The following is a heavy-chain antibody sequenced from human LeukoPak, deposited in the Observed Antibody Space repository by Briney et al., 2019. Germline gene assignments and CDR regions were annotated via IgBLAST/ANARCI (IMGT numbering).Heavy chain of an antibody. J-gene: IGHJ2*01. CDR3: AKDFHPKDYGGNPGSWYFDL. V-gene: IGHV3-30*18. CDR1: GFTFSSYG. D-gene: IGHD4-23*01. CDR2: ISYDGSNK. Sequence: GGSLRLSCAASGFTFSSYGMHWVRQAPGKGLEWVAVISYDGSNKYYADSVKGRFTISRDNSKNTLYLQMNSLRAEDTAVYYCAKDFHPKDYGGNPGSWYFDLWGRGTLVTVSS.